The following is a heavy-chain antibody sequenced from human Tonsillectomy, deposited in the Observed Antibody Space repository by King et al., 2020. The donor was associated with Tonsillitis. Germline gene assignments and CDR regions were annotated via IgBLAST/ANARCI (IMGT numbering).Heavy chain of an antibody. CDR1: GFTFSSYV. CDR2: ISGSGGST. D-gene: IGHD2-2*02. CDR3: AKAFDCSSTSCYTSGVFDY. Sequence: VQLVESGGGLVQPGGSLRLSCAASGFTFSSYVMSWVRQAPGKGLEWVSAISGSGGSTYYADSVKGRFTISRDNSKNKLYLQMNSLRAEDTAVYYCAKAFDCSSTSCYTSGVFDYWGQGTLVTVSS. V-gene: IGHV3-23*04. J-gene: IGHJ4*02.